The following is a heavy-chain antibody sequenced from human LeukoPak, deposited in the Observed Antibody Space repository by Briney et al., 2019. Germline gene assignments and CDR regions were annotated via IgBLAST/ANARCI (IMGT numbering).Heavy chain of an antibody. CDR1: GFPISNAYF. J-gene: IGHJ6*03. Sequence: SETLSLTCRVSGFPISNAYFWGWIRQPPGKGLEWIGSISHSGSTYYNPSLKSRVTISIDTPKNHFALKLSSVTAADTAVYYCARGLDDFWSNYYYMDVWGKGTTVTVSS. CDR2: ISHSGST. D-gene: IGHD3-3*01. CDR3: ARGLDDFWSNYYYMDV. V-gene: IGHV4-38-2*02.